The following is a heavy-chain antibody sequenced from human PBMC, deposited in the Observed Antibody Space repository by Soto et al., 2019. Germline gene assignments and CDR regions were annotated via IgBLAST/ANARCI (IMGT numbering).Heavy chain of an antibody. CDR1: GFSFSSYA. V-gene: IGHV3-23*01. Sequence: PGGSLRLSCAASGFSFSSYAMRWVRQAPGKGLEWVSAISGSGGSTYYADSVKGRFTISRDNSKNTLYLQMNSLRAEDTAVYYCANHLGYFSVGCYTYCYYCMDLWGQGTTVTVSS. CDR2: ISGSGGST. J-gene: IGHJ6*02. CDR3: ANHLGYFSVGCYTYCYYCMDL. D-gene: IGHD3-3*01.